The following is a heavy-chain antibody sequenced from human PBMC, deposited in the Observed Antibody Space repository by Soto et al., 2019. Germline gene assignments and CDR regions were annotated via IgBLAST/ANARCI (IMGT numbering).Heavy chain of an antibody. Sequence: QVQLVESGGGLVKPGGSLRLSCAASGFTFSDYYMTWIRQAPGKGLEWVSYIGSGGRNIYYADSVKGRFTISRDDAKNTLYLQMNSLRVEDTGVYYCARDESSSDWHFDPWGQGTLVTVSS. J-gene: IGHJ5*02. CDR3: ARDESSSDWHFDP. CDR1: GFTFSDYY. V-gene: IGHV3-11*01. D-gene: IGHD6-19*01. CDR2: IGSGGRNI.